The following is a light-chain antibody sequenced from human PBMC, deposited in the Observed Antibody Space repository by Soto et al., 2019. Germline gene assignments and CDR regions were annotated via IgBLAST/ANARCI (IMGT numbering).Light chain of an antibody. Sequence: QSVLTQPRSVSGSPGQSVTISCTGTSSDVGGYNSVSWYQQHPGKASKLMIYDVYKRPTGVPNRFSGSKSGNTASLTISGLQAEDEADYYCSSYAGGYSLPYVFGSGTKLTVL. J-gene: IGLJ1*01. CDR1: SSDVGGYNS. CDR3: SSYAGGYSLPYV. CDR2: DVY. V-gene: IGLV2-11*01.